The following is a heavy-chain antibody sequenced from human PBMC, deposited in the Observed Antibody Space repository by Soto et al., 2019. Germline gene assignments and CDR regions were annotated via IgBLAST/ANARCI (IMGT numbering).Heavy chain of an antibody. D-gene: IGHD6-13*01. V-gene: IGHV5-10-1*01. CDR3: ASLRAAAGTHYFDY. CDR1: GYSFTSYW. J-gene: IGHJ4*02. CDR2: IDPSDSYT. Sequence: GESRKISCQGSGYSFTSYWISWVRQMPGKGLEWMGRIDPSDSYTNYSPSFQGHATISADKSIRTAYLQWSSLKASDTAMYYCASLRAAAGTHYFDYLGQGTLVTVSS.